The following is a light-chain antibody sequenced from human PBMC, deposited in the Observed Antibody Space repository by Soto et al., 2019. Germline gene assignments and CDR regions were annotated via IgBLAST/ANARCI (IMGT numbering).Light chain of an antibody. CDR2: AAS. Sequence: DIQMTQSPSSLAASVGDRVIITCRASQGIGNSLAWYQQKPGRIPNLLMYAASTLLSGVPSRFSGSGSGTDFTLTISSLQPEDVATYYCQKYDSAPWTFGQGTKVEIK. J-gene: IGKJ1*01. V-gene: IGKV1-27*01. CDR3: QKYDSAPWT. CDR1: QGIGNS.